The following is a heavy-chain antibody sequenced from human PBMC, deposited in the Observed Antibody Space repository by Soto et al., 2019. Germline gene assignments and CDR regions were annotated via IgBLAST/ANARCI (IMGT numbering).Heavy chain of an antibody. CDR1: GGSFSGYY. J-gene: IGHJ5*02. Sequence: PSETLSLTCAVYGGSFSGYYWSWIRQPPGKGLEWIGEINHSGSTNYNPSLKSRVTISVDTSKNQFSLKLSSVTAADTAVYYCARCPNGRYLNWFEPWGQGTLVT. D-gene: IGHD1-26*01. V-gene: IGHV4-34*01. CDR2: INHSGST. CDR3: ARCPNGRYLNWFEP.